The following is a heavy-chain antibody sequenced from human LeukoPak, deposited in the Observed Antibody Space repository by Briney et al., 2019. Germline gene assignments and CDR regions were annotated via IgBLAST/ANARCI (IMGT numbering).Heavy chain of an antibody. CDR1: GGSFDHHY. J-gene: IGHJ4*02. Sequence: PSETLSLTCAVYGGSFDHHYWSWIRQSPGKGLEWIGEINHAGLTIYNPSLKSRVAMSVDTSKNQFSLSLRFVTAADTAVYYCARAPIAAASPFDSWGQGDLVTVSS. V-gene: IGHV4-34*01. CDR3: ARAPIAAASPFDS. CDR2: INHAGLT. D-gene: IGHD6-13*01.